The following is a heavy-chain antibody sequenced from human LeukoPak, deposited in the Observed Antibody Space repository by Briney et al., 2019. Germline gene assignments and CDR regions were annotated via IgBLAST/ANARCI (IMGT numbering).Heavy chain of an antibody. CDR2: IKKDGRDK. CDR3: ARKTVVGSYFDY. CDR1: GFTFSRYW. V-gene: IGHV3-7*03. J-gene: IGHJ4*02. D-gene: IGHD4-23*01. Sequence: GGSLRLSCAASGFTFSRYWMSGVRQAPGRGVEWVAKIKKDGRDKYYVDSVKGRFTISRDNANNSLYLQMNSLRAEDTAIYYCARKTVVGSYFDYWGQGTPVTVSS.